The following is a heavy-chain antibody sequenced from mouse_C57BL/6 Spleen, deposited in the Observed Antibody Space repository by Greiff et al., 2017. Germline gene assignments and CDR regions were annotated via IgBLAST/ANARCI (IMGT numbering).Heavy chain of an antibody. J-gene: IGHJ2*01. D-gene: IGHD2-10*01. CDR2: INPNNGGT. CDR3: ERCDAYSFDY. V-gene: IGHV1-26*01. Sequence: EVQLQQSGPELVKPGASVKISCKASGYTFTDYYMNWVKQSHGKGLEWIGYINPNNGGTSYNQKFKGKATLTVDKSSSTAYMELRSLTSEEYAVYYWERCDAYSFDYWGQGTTLTVSS. CDR1: GYTFTDYY.